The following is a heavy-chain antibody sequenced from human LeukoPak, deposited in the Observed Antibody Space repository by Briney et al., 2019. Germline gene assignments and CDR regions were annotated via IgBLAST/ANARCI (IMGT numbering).Heavy chain of an antibody. CDR2: IFYSGTT. CDR1: GGSISSYY. CDR3: ARGPYVATIRGHNWFDP. J-gene: IGHJ5*02. D-gene: IGHD5-12*01. V-gene: IGHV4-59*01. Sequence: SETLSLTCTVSGGSISSYYWSWIRQPPGKGLEWIGFIFYSGTTNYNPSLKSRVTISVDTSKNQFSLKLSSVTAADTAVYYCARGPYVATIRGHNWFDPWGQGTLVTVSS.